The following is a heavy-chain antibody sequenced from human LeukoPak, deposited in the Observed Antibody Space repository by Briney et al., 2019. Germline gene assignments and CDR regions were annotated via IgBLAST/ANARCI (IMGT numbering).Heavy chain of an antibody. CDR1: GGTFSSYA. J-gene: IGHJ6*03. Sequence: ASVKVSCKASGGTFSSYAISWVRQAPGQGLEWMGGIIPIFGTANYAQKFQGRVTITRNTSTSTAYMELSSLRSEDTAVYYCARESRGSGWDMDVWGKGTTVTVSS. D-gene: IGHD6-19*01. V-gene: IGHV1-69*05. CDR3: ARESRGSGWDMDV. CDR2: IIPIFGTA.